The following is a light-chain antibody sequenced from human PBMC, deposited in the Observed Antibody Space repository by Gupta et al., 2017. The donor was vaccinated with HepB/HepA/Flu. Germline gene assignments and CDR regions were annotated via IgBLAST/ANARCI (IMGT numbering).Light chain of an antibody. J-gene: IGKJ1*01. CDR2: GAS. Sequence: VMTQAPATLSVSPGGRATLSCRASQSVSSNLAWYQQKPGQAPRLLIYGASTRATGIPARFGGSGSGTEFTLTISSLQSEDFAVYYCQQYNTWPRTFGQGTKVEIK. CDR1: QSVSSN. CDR3: QQYNTWPRT. V-gene: IGKV3-15*01.